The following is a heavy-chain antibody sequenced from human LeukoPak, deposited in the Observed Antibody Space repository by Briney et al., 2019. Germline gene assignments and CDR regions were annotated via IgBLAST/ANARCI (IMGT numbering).Heavy chain of an antibody. J-gene: IGHJ5*02. CDR1: SGSISSGDYY. Sequence: PSETLSLTCTVSSGSISSGDYYWSWIRQPPGKGLEWIGSIYYSGSTYYNPSLKSRVTISVDTSKNQFSLKLSSVTAADTAVYYCARWELYAAMDTWGQGTLVTVSS. D-gene: IGHD1-26*01. V-gene: IGHV4-39*07. CDR3: ARWELYAAMDT. CDR2: IYYSGST.